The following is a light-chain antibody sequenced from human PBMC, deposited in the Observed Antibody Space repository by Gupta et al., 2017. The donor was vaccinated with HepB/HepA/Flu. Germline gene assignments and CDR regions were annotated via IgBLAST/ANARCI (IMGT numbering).Light chain of an antibody. CDR2: GAC. J-gene: IGKJ1*01. CDR3: QQYVRRSWT. Sequence: EVVLTQSPCTLSLSPGKSATPSCRASQTISSHYLACYQQQPGQPPRLLIDGACSQATGLPDRSSSRGARTVFTPTISIVEAEDAAVYCRQQYVRRSWTFGQGTRLEIK. V-gene: IGKV3-20*01. CDR1: QTISSHY.